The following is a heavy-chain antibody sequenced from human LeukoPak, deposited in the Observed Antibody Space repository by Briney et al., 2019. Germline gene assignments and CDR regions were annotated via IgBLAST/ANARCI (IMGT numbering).Heavy chain of an antibody. CDR1: GFTFSSYT. CDR3: AKGIEIVVVPAAMVYV. Sequence: GGSLRLSCAASGFTFSSYTMSWVRPAPGKGLEWVSAISGSGGSTYYADSVKGRFTISRDNSKNTLYLQMDSLRAEDTAVYYCAKGIEIVVVPAAMVYVWGQGTTVTVSS. D-gene: IGHD2-2*01. CDR2: ISGSGGST. J-gene: IGHJ6*02. V-gene: IGHV3-23*01.